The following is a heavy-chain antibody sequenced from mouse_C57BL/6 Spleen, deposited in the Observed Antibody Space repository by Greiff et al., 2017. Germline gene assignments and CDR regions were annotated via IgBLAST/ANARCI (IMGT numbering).Heavy chain of an antibody. CDR1: GYTFTSYG. V-gene: IGHV1-81*01. CDR2: IYPRSGNT. J-gene: IGHJ1*03. D-gene: IGHD1-1*01. Sequence: VKLVESGAELARPGASVKLSCKASGYTFTSYGISWVKQRTGQGLEWIGEIYPRSGNTYYNEKFKGKATLTADKSSSTAYMELRSLTSEDSAVYFCARGTTVVPYWYFDVWGTGTTVTVSS. CDR3: ARGTTVVPYWYFDV.